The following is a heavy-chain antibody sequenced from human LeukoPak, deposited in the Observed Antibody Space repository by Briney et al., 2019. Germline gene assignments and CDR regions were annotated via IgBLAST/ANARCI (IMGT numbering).Heavy chain of an antibody. CDR3: AKDQNTGYANNWFDP. CDR1: GYSFTGYY. CDR2: INPNNGGT. D-gene: IGHD5-12*01. V-gene: IGHV1-2*02. J-gene: IGHJ5*02. Sequence: ASVKVSCKASGYSFTGYYIHWVRQAPGQGLEWMGWINPNNGGTNFAQKFQGRVTMTRDTSISTGYMELSRLRSDDTAIYYCAKDQNTGYANNWFDPWGQGTLVTVSS.